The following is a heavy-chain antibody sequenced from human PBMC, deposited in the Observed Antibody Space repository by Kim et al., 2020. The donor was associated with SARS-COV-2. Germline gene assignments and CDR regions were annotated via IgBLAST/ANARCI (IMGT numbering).Heavy chain of an antibody. CDR3: ERHFRGTSIRFLGRYHFDS. Sequence: SETLSLTCTVSGGSISSSGYYWGWIRQPPGKGLEWIGSVYYTGATYYDPSLKSRVTISVDTSKNQFSLKLSSVTAADTAVYYCERHFRGTSIRFLGRYHFDSWGQGTLVTVSS. D-gene: IGHD3-3*01. J-gene: IGHJ4*02. CDR1: GGSISSSGYY. CDR2: VYYTGAT. V-gene: IGHV4-39*01.